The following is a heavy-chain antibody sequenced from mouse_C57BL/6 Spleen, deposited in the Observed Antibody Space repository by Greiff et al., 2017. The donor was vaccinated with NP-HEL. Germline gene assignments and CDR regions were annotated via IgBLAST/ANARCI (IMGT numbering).Heavy chain of an antibody. Sequence: QVHVKQPGAELVRPGSSVKLSCKASGYTFTSYWMDWVKQRPGQGLEWIGNIYPSDSETHYNQKFKDKATLTVDKSSSTAYMQLSSLTSEDSAVYYCASYYGNHGWYFDVWGTGTTVTVSS. J-gene: IGHJ1*03. CDR2: IYPSDSET. D-gene: IGHD2-1*01. CDR3: ASYYGNHGWYFDV. V-gene: IGHV1-61*01. CDR1: GYTFTSYW.